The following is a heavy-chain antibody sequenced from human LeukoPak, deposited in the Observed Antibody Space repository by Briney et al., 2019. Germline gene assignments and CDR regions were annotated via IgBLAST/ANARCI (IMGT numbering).Heavy chain of an antibody. CDR3: ARGLRGYKYGSDY. CDR1: GFTVSNNY. V-gene: IGHV3-53*01. CDR2: IYSGGST. J-gene: IGHJ4*02. Sequence: SGGSLRLSCAASGFTVSNNYMSWVRQAPGKGLEWVSLIYSGGSTYYADSVKDRFTISRDNSMNTLYLQMNSLRAEDTAMYYCARGLRGYKYGSDYWGQGTLVTVSS. D-gene: IGHD5-18*01.